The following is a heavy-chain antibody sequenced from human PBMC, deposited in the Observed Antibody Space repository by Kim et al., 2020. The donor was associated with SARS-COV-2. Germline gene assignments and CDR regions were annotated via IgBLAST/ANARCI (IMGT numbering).Heavy chain of an antibody. CDR2: ISYDGSNK. D-gene: IGHD3-22*01. J-gene: IGHJ4*02. CDR1: GFTFSSYG. CDR3: AKVSYYYDTGDY. Sequence: GGSLRLSFAASGFTFSSYGMHWVRQAPGKGLEWVAVISYDGSNKYYADSVKGRFTISRDNSKNTLYLQMNSLRAEDTAVYYCAKVSYYYDTGDYWGQGTLVTVSS. V-gene: IGHV3-30*18.